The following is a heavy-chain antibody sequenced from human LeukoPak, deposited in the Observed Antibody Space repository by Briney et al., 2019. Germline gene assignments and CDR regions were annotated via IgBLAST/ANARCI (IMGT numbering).Heavy chain of an antibody. CDR3: ARLGAAPGPPHYFYYGMDV. J-gene: IGHJ6*02. Sequence: SETLSLTCSVSGGSISSRSYYWGWVRQPPGKGLEWIGSTYYTGSTYYNPSLRSRVSISGDTSKSQVSLKVNSVTAADTAVYYCARLGAAPGPPHYFYYGMDVWGQGTTVTVSS. V-gene: IGHV4-39*01. D-gene: IGHD6-13*01. CDR1: GGSISSRSYY. CDR2: TYYTGST.